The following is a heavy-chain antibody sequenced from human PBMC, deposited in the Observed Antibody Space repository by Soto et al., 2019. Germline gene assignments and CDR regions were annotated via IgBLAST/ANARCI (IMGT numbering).Heavy chain of an antibody. J-gene: IGHJ6*02. V-gene: IGHV3-30*14. CDR2: ISYVGSTK. Sequence: QVHLVESGGGVVEPGRSLRLSCAASGFAFSNYAMHWVRQAPGKGLEWVAVISYVGSTKFYADSVKGRFTISRDKSKNTVYRQMNSPRTDDTAVFYCARGGFVDTAVVLPPHSGLDVWGQGTTITVSS. CDR3: ARGGFVDTAVVLPPHSGLDV. D-gene: IGHD5-18*01. CDR1: GFAFSNYA.